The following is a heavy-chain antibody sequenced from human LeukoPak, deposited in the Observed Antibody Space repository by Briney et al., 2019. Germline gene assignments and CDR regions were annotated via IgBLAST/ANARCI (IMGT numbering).Heavy chain of an antibody. CDR2: IYPGDSDT. CDR1: GHSFNTRW. V-gene: IGHV5-51*01. Sequence: GESLKISCKGSGHSFNTRWIAWVRQMPGIGLEWMGIIYPGDSDTRYSPSFEGQVTISADKSISTAYLQWSSLKASDTAMYYCARQAQPFGGMDVWGQGTTVTVSS. J-gene: IGHJ6*02. D-gene: IGHD3-16*01. CDR3: ARQAQPFGGMDV.